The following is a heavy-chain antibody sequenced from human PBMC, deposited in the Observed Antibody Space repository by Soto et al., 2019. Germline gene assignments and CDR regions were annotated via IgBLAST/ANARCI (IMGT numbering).Heavy chain of an antibody. J-gene: IGHJ4*02. CDR3: ARDRVPYSYGYSSDY. CDR1: GFTFSSYG. V-gene: IGHV3-33*01. D-gene: IGHD5-18*01. Sequence: HPGGSLRLSCAASGFTFSSYGMHWVRQAPGKGLEWVAVIWYDGSNKYYADSVKGRFTISRDNSKNTLYLQMNSLRAEDTAVYYCARDRVPYSYGYSSDYWGQGTLVTVSS. CDR2: IWYDGSNK.